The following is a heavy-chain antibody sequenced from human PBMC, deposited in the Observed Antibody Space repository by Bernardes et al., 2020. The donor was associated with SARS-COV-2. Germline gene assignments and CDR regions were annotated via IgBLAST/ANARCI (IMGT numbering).Heavy chain of an antibody. CDR1: GFTFSSYS. Sequence: GGSLRLSCAASGFTFSSYSMNWVRQAPGKGLEWVSSISSSSSYIYYADSVKGRFTISRDNAKNSLYLQMNSLRAEDTAVYYCARADARRWLQFKSDYYYYGMDVWGQGTTVTVSS. D-gene: IGHD5-12*01. CDR3: ARADARRWLQFKSDYYYYGMDV. V-gene: IGHV3-21*01. J-gene: IGHJ6*02. CDR2: ISSSSSYI.